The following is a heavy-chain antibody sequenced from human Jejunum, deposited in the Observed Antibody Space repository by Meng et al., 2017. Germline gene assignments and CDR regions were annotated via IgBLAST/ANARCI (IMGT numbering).Heavy chain of an antibody. Sequence: QVRRVEPGGGLVKPGGSLTLSCVASGFTFSYYYMTWVRQAPGKGLEEISYISSSGSTKFYADSVKGRFTISRDSAKNSVYLEMNSLRADDTAVYYCTRDNYGPLDFWGQGTLVTVSS. V-gene: IGHV3-11*01. CDR2: ISSSGSTK. CDR1: GFTFSYYY. J-gene: IGHJ4*02. D-gene: IGHD3-10*01. CDR3: TRDNYGPLDF.